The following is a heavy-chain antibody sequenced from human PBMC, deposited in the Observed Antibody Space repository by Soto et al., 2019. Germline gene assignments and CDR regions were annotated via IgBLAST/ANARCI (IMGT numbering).Heavy chain of an antibody. J-gene: IGHJ4*02. Sequence: QVQLVQSGAEVKKPGSSVKVSCKASGGTFSSYTISWLRQAPGQGLEWMGRIIPILGIANYAKKFQCRVTITADKSSSTGYMELSSLRSEDTAVYYCARVYDSSGYYLDYWGQGTLVTVSS. V-gene: IGHV1-69*02. D-gene: IGHD3-22*01. CDR3: ARVYDSSGYYLDY. CDR2: IIPILGIA. CDR1: GGTFSSYT.